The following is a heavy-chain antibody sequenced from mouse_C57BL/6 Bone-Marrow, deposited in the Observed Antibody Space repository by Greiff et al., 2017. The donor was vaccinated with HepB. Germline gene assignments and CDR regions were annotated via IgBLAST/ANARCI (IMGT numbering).Heavy chain of an antibody. Sequence: EVQLQQSGPELVKPGASVKISCKASGYTFTDYYINWVKQSHGKSLEWIGDINPNNGGTSYNQKFKGKVTLTVDKSSSTAYMELRSLTSEDSAVYDCAREVETFYYGSSWYFDVWGTGTTVTVSS. V-gene: IGHV1-26*01. CDR3: AREVETFYYGSSWYFDV. CDR1: GYTFTDYY. J-gene: IGHJ1*03. CDR2: INPNNGGT. D-gene: IGHD1-1*01.